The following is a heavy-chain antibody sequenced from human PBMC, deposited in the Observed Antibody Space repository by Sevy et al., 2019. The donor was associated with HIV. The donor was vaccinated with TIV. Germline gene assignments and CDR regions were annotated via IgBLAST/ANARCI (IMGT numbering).Heavy chain of an antibody. CDR3: ARLSMYYYDSSGYYTTGHAFDI. D-gene: IGHD3-22*01. Sequence: GGSLRLSCAASGFSVSNSYMSWVRQAPGKGLQWVSVIYSGDSTYYTDSVKGRFTISRGNSKNTLYLQMNSLRADDTTVYYCARLSMYYYDSSGYYTTGHAFDIWGQGTMVTVSS. V-gene: IGHV3-53*01. CDR1: GFSVSNSY. J-gene: IGHJ3*02. CDR2: IYSGDST.